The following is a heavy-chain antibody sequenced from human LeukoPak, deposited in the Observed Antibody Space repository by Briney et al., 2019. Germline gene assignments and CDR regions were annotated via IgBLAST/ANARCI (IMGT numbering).Heavy chain of an antibody. V-gene: IGHV1-2*02. CDR3: ARASHYYDSSGYYVFDY. CDR1: GYTFTGYY. J-gene: IGHJ4*02. CDR2: INPNSGGT. Sequence: ASVKASCKASGYTFTGYYMHWVRQAPGQGLEWMGWINPNSGGTNYAQKFQGRVTMTRDTSISTAYMELSRLRSDDTAVYYCARASHYYDSSGYYVFDYWGQGILVTVSS. D-gene: IGHD3-22*01.